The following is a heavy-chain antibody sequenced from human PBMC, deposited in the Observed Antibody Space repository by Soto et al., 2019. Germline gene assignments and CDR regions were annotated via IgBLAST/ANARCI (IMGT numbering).Heavy chain of an antibody. CDR3: ARDPHIVVVNATPGHYGMDV. CDR1: GFTFSSYA. Sequence: GGSLRLSCAASGFTFSSYAMHWVRQAPGKGLEWVAVISYDGSNKYYADSVKGRFTISRDNSKNTLYLQMNSLRAEDTAVYYCARDPHIVVVNATPGHYGMDVRGQGTTVTVSS. CDR2: ISYDGSNK. D-gene: IGHD2-21*01. J-gene: IGHJ6*02. V-gene: IGHV3-30-3*01.